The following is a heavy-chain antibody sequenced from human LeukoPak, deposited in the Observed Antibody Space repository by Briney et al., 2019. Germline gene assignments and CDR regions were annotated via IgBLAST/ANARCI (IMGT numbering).Heavy chain of an antibody. Sequence: GGSLRLSCAASGFTFSSYSMNWVRQAPGKGLEWVSSISSSSSYIYYADLVKGRFTISRDYAKNSLYLQMNSLRAEDTAVYYCARDTTYSSSWYDYWGQGTLVTVSS. J-gene: IGHJ4*02. D-gene: IGHD6-13*01. V-gene: IGHV3-21*01. CDR2: ISSSSSYI. CDR1: GFTFSSYS. CDR3: ARDTTYSSSWYDY.